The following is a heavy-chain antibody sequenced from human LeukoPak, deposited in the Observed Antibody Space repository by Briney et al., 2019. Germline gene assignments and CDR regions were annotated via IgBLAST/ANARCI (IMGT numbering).Heavy chain of an antibody. Sequence: SETLSLTCTVSGGSISSYYWSWIRQPPGKGLEWIGYIYYSGSTNYNPSLKSRVTISVDTSKNQFSLKLSSVTAADTAVYYCATQGGYSSSWYAFHYGMDVWGRGTTVTVS. J-gene: IGHJ6*02. D-gene: IGHD6-13*01. V-gene: IGHV4-59*01. CDR2: IYYSGST. CDR1: GGSISSYY. CDR3: ATQGGYSSSWYAFHYGMDV.